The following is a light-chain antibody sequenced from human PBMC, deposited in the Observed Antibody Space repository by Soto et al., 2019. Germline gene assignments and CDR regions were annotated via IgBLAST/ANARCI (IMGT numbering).Light chain of an antibody. V-gene: IGLV2-23*02. CDR2: EVN. Sequence: QSALTQPASVSGSPGQSTTISCTGSSSDIGSYNLVSWYQQHPGKAPKLIIYEVNKRPSGISTRFSASKSGNTASLTISGLQAEDEADYHCCSYASSSPWVFGGGTKLTVL. CDR1: SSDIGSYNL. CDR3: CSYASSSPWV. J-gene: IGLJ3*02.